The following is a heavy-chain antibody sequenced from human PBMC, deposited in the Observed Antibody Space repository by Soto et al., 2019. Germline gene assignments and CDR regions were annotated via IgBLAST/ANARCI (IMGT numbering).Heavy chain of an antibody. CDR3: ARGDCSGGICYPNDF. D-gene: IGHD2-15*01. J-gene: IGHJ4*02. CDR2: ISAYNGDT. Sequence: QVQLVQSGAEVKKPGASVKVSCKASGYTFTKYGITWVRQAPGQGLEWMGWISAYNGDTNYAQKLQGRVTMTTDTSTTTAYMELRGLTSDDTAVYYCARGDCSGGICYPNDFWGQGTLVTVSS. CDR1: GYTFTKYG. V-gene: IGHV1-18*01.